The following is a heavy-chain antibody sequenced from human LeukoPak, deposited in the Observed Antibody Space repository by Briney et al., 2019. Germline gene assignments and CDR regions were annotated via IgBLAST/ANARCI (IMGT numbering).Heavy chain of an antibody. V-gene: IGHV1-8*01. Sequence: ASVKVSCKASGYTFTSYDINWVRQATGQGLEWMGWMNPNSGNTGYAQKFQGRVTMTRDTSISTAYMELSRLRSDDTAVYYCARDVFDGDYYDYWGQGTLVTVSS. J-gene: IGHJ4*02. CDR2: MNPNSGNT. CDR3: ARDVFDGDYYDY. D-gene: IGHD4-17*01. CDR1: GYTFTSYD.